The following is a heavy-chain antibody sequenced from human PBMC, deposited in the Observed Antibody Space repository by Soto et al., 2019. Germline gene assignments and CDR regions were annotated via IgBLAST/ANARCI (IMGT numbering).Heavy chain of an antibody. CDR3: EGRGSGSHYDY. J-gene: IGHJ4*02. CDR1: GFTFSSYA. D-gene: IGHD1-26*01. Sequence: EVQLLESGGGLVQPGGSLRLSCAASGFTFSSYAMRWVRQAPVKWLEWVSAISGSGGSTYYADSVKCRFTISRDNSKNTLYLQMNGLRAADTAVYYCEGRGSGSHYDYWGLGTLVTVSS. V-gene: IGHV3-23*01. CDR2: ISGSGGST.